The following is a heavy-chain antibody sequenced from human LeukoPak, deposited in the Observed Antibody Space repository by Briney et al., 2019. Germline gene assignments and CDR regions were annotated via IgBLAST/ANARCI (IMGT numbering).Heavy chain of an antibody. D-gene: IGHD3-22*01. CDR1: GGSISSYY. CDR3: ARSQYYYDSSGYSLDY. V-gene: IGHV4-59*01. J-gene: IGHJ4*02. CDR2: TYYSGST. Sequence: SETLSLTCTVSGGSISSYYWSWIRQPPGKGLEWIGYTYYSGSTNYNPSLKSRVTISVDTSKNQFSLKLSSVTAADTAVYYCARSQYYYDSSGYSLDYWGQGTLVTVSS.